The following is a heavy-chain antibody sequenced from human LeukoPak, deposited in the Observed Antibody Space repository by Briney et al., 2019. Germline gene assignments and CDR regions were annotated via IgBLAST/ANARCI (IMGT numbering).Heavy chain of an antibody. J-gene: IGHJ4*02. Sequence: SVKVSCKASGGTFSSYAISWVRQAPGQGLEWMGGIIPIFGTANYAQKFQGRVTITTDESTSTAYMELSSLRSEDTAVYYCARGLMYYYDSSGVFLDYWGQGTPVTVSS. CDR2: IIPIFGTA. V-gene: IGHV1-69*05. CDR1: GGTFSSYA. CDR3: ARGLMYYYDSSGVFLDY. D-gene: IGHD3-22*01.